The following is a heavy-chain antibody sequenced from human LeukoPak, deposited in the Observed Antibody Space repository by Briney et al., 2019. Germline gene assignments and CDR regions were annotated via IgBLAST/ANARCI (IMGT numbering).Heavy chain of an antibody. D-gene: IGHD2-15*01. CDR1: GGSISSGDYY. V-gene: IGHV4-30-4*01. Sequence: SETLSLTCTVSGGSISSGDYYWSWIRQPPGKGLEWIGYIYYSGSTYYNPSLKSRVTISVDTSKNQFSLKLSSVTAADTAVYYCVAVVAAALYYFDYWGQGTLVTVSS. CDR2: IYYSGST. J-gene: IGHJ4*02. CDR3: VAVVAAALYYFDY.